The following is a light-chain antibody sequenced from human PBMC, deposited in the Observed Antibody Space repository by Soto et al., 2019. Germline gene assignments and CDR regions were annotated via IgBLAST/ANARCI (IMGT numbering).Light chain of an antibody. V-gene: IGKV3-15*01. CDR1: QSFSSN. CDR3: QQYNSWPVT. Sequence: EIVMTQSPATLSVSPGERATLSCRASQSFSSNLAWYQQKPGQAPRLLVYGASTRATGIPARFSGSGSGTEFTLTISSLQSEDFAVYYCQQYNSWPVTFGQGTKVEIK. CDR2: GAS. J-gene: IGKJ1*01.